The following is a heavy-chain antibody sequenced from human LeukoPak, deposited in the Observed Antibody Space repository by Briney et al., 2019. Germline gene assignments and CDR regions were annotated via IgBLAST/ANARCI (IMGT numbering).Heavy chain of an antibody. CDR2: IIPIFGTA. CDR1: GGTFSSYA. V-gene: IGHV1-69*13. D-gene: IGHD6-13*01. CDR3: ARDRIAAARMDV. J-gene: IGHJ6*02. Sequence: SVKVSCKASGGTFSSYAISWVRQAPGQGLEWMGGIIPIFGTANYAQKFQGRVTITADESTSTAYMELSSLRSEDTAVYYCARDRIAAARMDVWGQGTTVTVAS.